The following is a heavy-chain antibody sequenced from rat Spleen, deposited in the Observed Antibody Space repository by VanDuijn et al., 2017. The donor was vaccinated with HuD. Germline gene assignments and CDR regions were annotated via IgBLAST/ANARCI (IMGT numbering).Heavy chain of an antibody. V-gene: IGHV5-25*01. J-gene: IGHJ4*01. CDR1: GFTFSNYY. CDR2: ISTGGDDT. Sequence: EVQLVESGGGLVLPGRSMKLSCAASGFTFSNYYMAWVRQAPTKGLEWVASISTGGDDTYYRGSVKGRFTISRNNAKRTLYMQMDSLRSEDTATYYCRRRGGDYSVDHLMDAWGQGASVTVSS. D-gene: IGHD1-1*01. CDR3: RRRGGDYSVDHLMDA.